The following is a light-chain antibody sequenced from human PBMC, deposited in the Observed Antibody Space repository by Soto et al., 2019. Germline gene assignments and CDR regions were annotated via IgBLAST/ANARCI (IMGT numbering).Light chain of an antibody. V-gene: IGKV1-6*01. J-gene: IGKJ1*01. Sequence: IRRHRSTSCPCAPVWDRVHITCRASQGIRNDLGWYQQKPGKAPKLLIYAASSLQSGVPSRFSGSGSGTDFTLTISSLQPDDFATYYCQHYNSYSEAYGQGRKVDIK. CDR2: AAS. CDR1: QGIRND. CDR3: QHYNSYSEA.